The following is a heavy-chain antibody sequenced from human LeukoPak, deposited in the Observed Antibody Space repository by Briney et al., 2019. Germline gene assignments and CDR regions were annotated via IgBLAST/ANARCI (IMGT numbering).Heavy chain of an antibody. CDR3: ARGHRGSGY. Sequence: PGGSLRLSCAASGFTFSSYWMSWVRQAPGKGLEWVANIKQDGSEIFYADSVKGRFTISRDNARNSLYLQMNSLRAEVTALYYCARGHRGSGYWGQGTLVTVSS. D-gene: IGHD2-21*01. CDR1: GFTFSSYW. CDR2: IKQDGSEI. J-gene: IGHJ4*02. V-gene: IGHV3-7*01.